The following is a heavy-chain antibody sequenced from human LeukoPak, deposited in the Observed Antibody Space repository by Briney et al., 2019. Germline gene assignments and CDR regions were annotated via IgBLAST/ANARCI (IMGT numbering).Heavy chain of an antibody. J-gene: IGHJ4*02. CDR2: INPDSGAT. V-gene: IGHV1-2*02. CDR1: GYTFTGYY. CDR3: ARSEMADY. D-gene: IGHD1-14*01. Sequence: ASVKVSCKASGYTFTGYYMHWVRQAPGQGLEWMGWINPDSGATNYAQRFQGRVTMTRDTSISTAYMELSRLRSDDTALYYCARSEMADYWGQGTVVTVSS.